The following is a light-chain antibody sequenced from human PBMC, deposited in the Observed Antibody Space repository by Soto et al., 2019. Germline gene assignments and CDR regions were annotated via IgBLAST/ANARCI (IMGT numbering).Light chain of an antibody. CDR2: DAS. CDR3: QQSYMHPIT. Sequence: DIQVTQSPSSLSASVGNRVTITCRASQSISTYLNWYQKKPGKAPNLLIYDASRLQSGVPSRFSRSGGATDFTLSISSVQPEDFATYFCQQSYMHPITFGPGTRLEIK. CDR1: QSISTY. V-gene: IGKV1-39*01. J-gene: IGKJ5*01.